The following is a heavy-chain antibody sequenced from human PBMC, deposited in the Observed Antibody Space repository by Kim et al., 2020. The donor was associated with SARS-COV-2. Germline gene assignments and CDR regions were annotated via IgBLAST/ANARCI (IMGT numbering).Heavy chain of an antibody. CDR1: GFTFGDYA. V-gene: IGHV3-49*04. D-gene: IGHD1-26*01. CDR3: TRSDSGSYYDWYFDL. CDR2: IRSKAYGGTT. Sequence: GGSLRLSCTASGFTFGDYAMSWVRQAPGKGLEWVGFIRSKAYGGTTEYAASVKGRFTISRDDSKSIAYLQMNSLKTEDTAVYYCTRSDSGSYYDWYFDLWGRGTLVTVSS. J-gene: IGHJ2*01.